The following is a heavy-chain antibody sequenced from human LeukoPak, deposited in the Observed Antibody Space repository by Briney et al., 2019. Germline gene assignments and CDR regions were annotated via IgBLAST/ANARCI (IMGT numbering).Heavy chain of an antibody. CDR1: GFTFSSYA. J-gene: IGHJ4*02. V-gene: IGHV3-23*01. Sequence: PGGSLRLSCAASGFTFSSYAMSWVRQAPGKALEWVSAISGSGGSTYYADSVKGRFTISRDNSKSTLLLQMNSLRAEDTAVYYCAKVRWDNSGWYYLDSWGQGTLVTVSS. CDR3: AKVRWDNSGWYYLDS. CDR2: ISGSGGST. D-gene: IGHD6-19*01.